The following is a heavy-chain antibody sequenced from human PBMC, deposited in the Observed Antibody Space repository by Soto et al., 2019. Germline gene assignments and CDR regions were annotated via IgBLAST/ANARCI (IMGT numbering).Heavy chain of an antibody. CDR1: GFTFSSYA. CDR2: ISGSGGST. D-gene: IGHD3-10*01. V-gene: IGHV3-23*01. J-gene: IGHJ6*02. Sequence: GGSLRLSCAASGFTFSSYAMSWVRQAPGKGLEWVSAISGSGGSTYYADSVKGRFTISRDNSKNTLYLQMNSLRAEDTAVYYCAKSEFRGQKYYGMDVWGQGTTVTVSS. CDR3: AKSEFRGQKYYGMDV.